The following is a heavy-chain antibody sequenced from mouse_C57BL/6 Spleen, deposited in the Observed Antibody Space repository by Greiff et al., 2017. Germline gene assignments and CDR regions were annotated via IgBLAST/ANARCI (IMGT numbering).Heavy chain of an antibody. CDR2: INPYNGGT. V-gene: IGHV1-19*01. D-gene: IGHD2-4*01. J-gene: IGHJ4*01. Sequence: EVQLQQSGPVLVKPGASVKMSCKASGYTFTDYYMNWVKQSHGKSLEWIGVINPYNGGTSYNQKFKGKATLTVDKSSSTAYMELNSLTSEDSAVYYCARTYYDLYYAMDYWGQGTSVTVSS. CDR1: GYTFTDYY. CDR3: ARTYYDLYYAMDY.